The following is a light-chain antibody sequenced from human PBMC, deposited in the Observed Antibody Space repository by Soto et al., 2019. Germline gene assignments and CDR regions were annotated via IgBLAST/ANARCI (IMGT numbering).Light chain of an antibody. V-gene: IGKV4-1*01. Sequence: DIVMTQSPDSLAVSLGARATINCKSSQSVLYSSNNKTYLAWYQQKPGQPPKLLIYWASTRESGVPDRFSGSGSGTDFTLTISSLQAEDVAVYYCQQYYSTPPTFGQGPKVEIK. CDR3: QQYYSTPPT. CDR1: QSVLYSSNNKTY. J-gene: IGKJ1*01. CDR2: WAS.